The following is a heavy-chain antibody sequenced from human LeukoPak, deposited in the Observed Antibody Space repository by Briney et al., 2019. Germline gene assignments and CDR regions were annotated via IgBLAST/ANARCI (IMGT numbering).Heavy chain of an antibody. D-gene: IGHD2-15*01. CDR3: ARTAGYCSGGTCVDS. J-gene: IGHJ4*02. V-gene: IGHV4-39*01. CDR2: ICYSGST. Sequence: KPSETLSLTCSVSGGSIGSSSYYWGWIRQPPGKGLEWIGSICYSGSTYYNPSLKSRLTIAADTSKNQFSLRLSSVTAADTAVYYCARTAGYCSGGTCVDSWGQGTLITVSS. CDR1: GGSIGSSSYY.